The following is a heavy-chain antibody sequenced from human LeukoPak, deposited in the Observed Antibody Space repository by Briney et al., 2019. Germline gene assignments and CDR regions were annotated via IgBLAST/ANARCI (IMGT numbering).Heavy chain of an antibody. CDR2: IPGVGGST. Sequence: PGGSLRLSCVASGFTFSSYALHWVRQAPGKGLEWVSTIPGVGGSTYYADSVKGRFTISRDNSKGTLFLQISSLRAEDTAVYYCAKGGRFTSGWRGAFDYWGQGTLVTVSS. J-gene: IGHJ4*02. D-gene: IGHD6-19*01. CDR1: GFTFSSYA. V-gene: IGHV3-23*01. CDR3: AKGGRFTSGWRGAFDY.